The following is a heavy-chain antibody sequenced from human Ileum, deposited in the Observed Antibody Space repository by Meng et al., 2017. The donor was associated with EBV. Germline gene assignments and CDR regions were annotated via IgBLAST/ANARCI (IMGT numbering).Heavy chain of an antibody. D-gene: IGHD1-26*01. V-gene: IGHV1-18*01. CDR3: ARVEVGITSGDY. Sequence: QVQLWKYGGELKKPGAAVKVSCKSSGYTFTNYGITWVRQAPGQGLEWMGWISAYNGNTNYAQTLQGRVTMTTDTSTSTAYMELGSLRSDDTAVYYCARVEVGITSGDYWGQGTLVTVSS. J-gene: IGHJ4*02. CDR1: GYTFTNYG. CDR2: ISAYNGNT.